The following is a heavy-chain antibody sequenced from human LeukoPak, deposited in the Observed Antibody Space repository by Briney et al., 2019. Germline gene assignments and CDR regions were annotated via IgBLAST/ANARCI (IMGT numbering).Heavy chain of an antibody. Sequence: GGSLRLSCAASGFTFRSHEMNWVRQAPGKGLEWVSYISGSGSTKYYADSVKGRFTISRDNARNSVYLQMNSLRAEDTAVYYCVTFVAVALDYWGRGTLVTVSS. CDR3: VTFVAVALDY. D-gene: IGHD6-19*01. CDR2: ISGSGSTK. V-gene: IGHV3-48*03. J-gene: IGHJ4*02. CDR1: GFTFRSHE.